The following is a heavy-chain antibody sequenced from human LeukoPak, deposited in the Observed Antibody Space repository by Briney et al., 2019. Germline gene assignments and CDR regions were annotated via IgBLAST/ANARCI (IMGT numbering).Heavy chain of an antibody. Sequence: ASVKVSCKASGYTFTSYVISWVRQAPGQGLEWVGWITAYNGNTKYAQKLQGRVTMTTDTSTSTAYMELRSLRSDERAVYSGARDPYDFWSGPGDYSYYYGMDVWGQGTTVTVSS. CDR3: ARDPYDFWSGPGDYSYYYGMDV. J-gene: IGHJ6*02. CDR2: ITAYNGNT. V-gene: IGHV1-18*01. CDR1: GYTFTSYV. D-gene: IGHD3-3*01.